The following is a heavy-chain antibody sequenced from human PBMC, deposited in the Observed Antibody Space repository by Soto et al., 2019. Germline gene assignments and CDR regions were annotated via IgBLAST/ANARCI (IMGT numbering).Heavy chain of an antibody. V-gene: IGHV1-69*02. CDR2: IIPILGIS. CDR1: GGTFSSYT. CDR3: ARSRYCSGGSCYVGQNWFDP. J-gene: IGHJ5*02. Sequence: QVPLVQSGAEVKKPGSSVKVSCKASGGTFSSYTISSARQAPGQGLEWIGRIIPILGISNYAQKFQGRVTITADKSTSTAYMELSSLRSEDTAVYYCARSRYCSGGSCYVGQNWFDPWGQGTLVTVSS. D-gene: IGHD2-15*01.